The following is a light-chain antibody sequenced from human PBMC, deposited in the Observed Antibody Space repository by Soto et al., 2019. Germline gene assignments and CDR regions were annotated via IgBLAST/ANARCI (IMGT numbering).Light chain of an antibody. CDR1: QSVSSN. CDR2: GAS. CDR3: QQYNNWPPWT. Sequence: EIVMTQSPATLSVSPGERATLSCRASQSVSSNLAWYQQQPGQAPRLLIYGASTRATGIPARFSGSGSGTEFTLTISSLQSEDFAVYYCQQYNNWPPWTFGQGTKVDNK. V-gene: IGKV3-15*01. J-gene: IGKJ1*01.